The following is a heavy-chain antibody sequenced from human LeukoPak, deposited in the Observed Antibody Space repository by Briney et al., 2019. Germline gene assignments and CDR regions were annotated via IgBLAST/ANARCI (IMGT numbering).Heavy chain of an antibody. D-gene: IGHD6-13*01. CDR2: IYYLGQT. Sequence: SETLSLTCPLSAGSLSSHYWRWVRQPPGTGLGWVGYIYYLGQTNYNPSLKSQVTISVDASKIQFSLKLSSVTAADAAVYYCARSLYSSSQPFDYWGQGTLVTVSS. J-gene: IGHJ4*02. CDR3: ARSLYSSSQPFDY. CDR1: AGSLSSHY. V-gene: IGHV4-59*11.